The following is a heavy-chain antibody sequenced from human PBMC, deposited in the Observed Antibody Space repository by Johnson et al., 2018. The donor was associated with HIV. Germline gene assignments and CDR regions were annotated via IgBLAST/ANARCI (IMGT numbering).Heavy chain of an antibody. J-gene: IGHJ3*02. D-gene: IGHD5-12*01. Sequence: EVQLVESGGGVVRPGGSLRLSCAASGFTFDDYGMSWVRQAPGKGLEWVSGINWNGGSTGYADSVKGRFTISRDNSKNTLYLQMNSLRAEDTAVYYCAREGGYSGYEGVGHTNDAFDIWGQGTMVTVSS. CDR3: AREGGYSGYEGVGHTNDAFDI. CDR2: INWNGGST. CDR1: GFTFDDYG. V-gene: IGHV3-20*04.